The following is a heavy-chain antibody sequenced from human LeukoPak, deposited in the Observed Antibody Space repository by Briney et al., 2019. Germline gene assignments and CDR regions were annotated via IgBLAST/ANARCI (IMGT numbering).Heavy chain of an antibody. Sequence: GASVKVSCKASGYTFTSYYMHWVRQAPGQGLEWMGIINPSGGSTSYAQKFQGRVTMTRSTSISTAYMELSSLRSEDTAVYYCASLPSMASYYYGMDVWGQGTTVTVSS. J-gene: IGHJ6*02. CDR2: INPSGGST. D-gene: IGHD2/OR15-2a*01. V-gene: IGHV1-46*01. CDR3: ASLPSMASYYYGMDV. CDR1: GYTFTSYY.